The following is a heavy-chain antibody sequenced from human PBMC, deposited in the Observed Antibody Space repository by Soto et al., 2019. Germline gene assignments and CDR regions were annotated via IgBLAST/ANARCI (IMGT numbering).Heavy chain of an antibody. V-gene: IGHV3-23*01. CDR2: ISGSGGST. CDR3: AKAHPRYDYVWGSYLRGYYYGMDV. CDR1: GFTFSSYA. D-gene: IGHD3-16*01. J-gene: IGHJ6*02. Sequence: PGGSLRLSCAASGFTFSSYAMSWVRQAPGKGLEWVSAISGSGGSTYYADSVKGRFTISRDNSKNTLYLQMNSLRAEDTAVYYCAKAHPRYDYVWGSYLRGYYYGMDVWGQGTTVTVSS.